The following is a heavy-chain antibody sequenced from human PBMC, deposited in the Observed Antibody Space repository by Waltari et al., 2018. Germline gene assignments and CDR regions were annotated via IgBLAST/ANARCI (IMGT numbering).Heavy chain of an antibody. V-gene: IGHV4-39*01. D-gene: IGHD3-3*01. Sequence: QAQLQELGPGQVKPSETLSFRCAVSGDPISTSTFHWGWVRQPPGKGPEWVGSVYYKGYKFYNPSLKSRLTLSMDTSNNHFSLSLTSVTAADTAVYYCVRQRSADFWSGYFDLWGQGTLVTVSS. J-gene: IGHJ4*02. CDR1: GDPISTSTFH. CDR3: VRQRSADFWSGYFDL. CDR2: VYYKGYK.